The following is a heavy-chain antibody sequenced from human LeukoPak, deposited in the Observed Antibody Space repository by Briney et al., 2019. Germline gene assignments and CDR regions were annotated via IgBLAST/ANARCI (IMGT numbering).Heavy chain of an antibody. V-gene: IGHV1-69*06. CDR2: IIPIFGTA. J-gene: IGHJ4*02. Sequence: SVKVSCKAYGGTFSRYAISWVRQAPGQGLEWMGGIIPIFGTANYAQKFQGRVTITADKSTSTAYMELSSLRSEDTAVYYCARGYYDSSGYSPPDYWGQGTLVTVSS. CDR1: GGTFSRYA. CDR3: ARGYYDSSGYSPPDY. D-gene: IGHD3-22*01.